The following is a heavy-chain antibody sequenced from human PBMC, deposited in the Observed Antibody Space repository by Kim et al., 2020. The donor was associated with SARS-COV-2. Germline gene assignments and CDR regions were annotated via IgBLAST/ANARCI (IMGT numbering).Heavy chain of an antibody. CDR2: DPSDSYT. Sequence: DPSDSYTNYSPSFQGHVTISADKSISTAYLQWSSLKASDTAMYYCASGGHWGQGTLVTVSS. J-gene: IGHJ4*02. D-gene: IGHD1-26*01. V-gene: IGHV5-10-1*01. CDR3: ASGGH.